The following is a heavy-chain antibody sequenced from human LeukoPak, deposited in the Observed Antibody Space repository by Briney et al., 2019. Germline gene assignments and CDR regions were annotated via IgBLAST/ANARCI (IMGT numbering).Heavy chain of an antibody. CDR1: GGSISSYY. D-gene: IGHD2-15*01. CDR3: ARDANELRLGYNWFDP. Sequence: SETLSLTCTVSGGSISSYYWSWIRQPAGKGLEWIGSMYTSGSTNYNPSLKSRVTISVDKSKNKFSLKLSSLPAAHTAVYYCARDANELRLGYNWFDPWGQGTLVTVSS. CDR2: MYTSGST. J-gene: IGHJ5*02. V-gene: IGHV4-4*07.